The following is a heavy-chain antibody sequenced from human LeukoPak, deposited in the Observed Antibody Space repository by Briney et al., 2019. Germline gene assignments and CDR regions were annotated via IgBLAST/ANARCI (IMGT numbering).Heavy chain of an antibody. CDR3: ARGYYDYVWGSYRYKPGTIDY. D-gene: IGHD3-16*02. V-gene: IGHV4-34*01. J-gene: IGHJ4*02. CDR2: INHSGST. CDR1: GGSFSGYY. Sequence: SETLSLTCAVYGGSFSGYYWSWIRQPPGRGLEWIGEINHSGSTNYNPSLKSRVTISVDTSKNQFSLKLSSVTAADTAVYYCARGYYDYVWGSYRYKPGTIDYWGQGTLVTVSS.